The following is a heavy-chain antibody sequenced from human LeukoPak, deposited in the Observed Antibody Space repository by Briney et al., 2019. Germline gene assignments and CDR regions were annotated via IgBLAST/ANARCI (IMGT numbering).Heavy chain of an antibody. J-gene: IGHJ4*02. CDR1: GGTFSSYA. V-gene: IGHV1-69*13. CDR2: IIPIFGTA. D-gene: IGHD1-26*01. CDR3: ARDTRSNPTYYFDY. Sequence: SVKVSCKDSGGTFSSYAISWVRQAPGQGLAWMGGIIPIFGTANYAQKFQGRVTITADESTSTAYMELSSLRSEDTAVYYCARDTRSNPTYYFDYWGQGTLVTVSS.